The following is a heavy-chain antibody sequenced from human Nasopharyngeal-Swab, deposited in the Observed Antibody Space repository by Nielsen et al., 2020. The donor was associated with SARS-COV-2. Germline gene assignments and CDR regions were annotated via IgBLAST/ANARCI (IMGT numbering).Heavy chain of an antibody. D-gene: IGHD6-19*01. CDR2: IFSNDEK. Sequence: SGPTLLQPTETLTLTCTVSGFSLSNARMGVSWIRQPPGKALEWLAHIFSNDEKSYSTSLKSRLTISKDTSKSQVVLTMTNMDPVDTATYYCARIPVGYSSGWIFAFDIWGQGTMVTVPS. J-gene: IGHJ3*02. CDR1: GFSLSNARMG. CDR3: ARIPVGYSSGWIFAFDI. V-gene: IGHV2-26*01.